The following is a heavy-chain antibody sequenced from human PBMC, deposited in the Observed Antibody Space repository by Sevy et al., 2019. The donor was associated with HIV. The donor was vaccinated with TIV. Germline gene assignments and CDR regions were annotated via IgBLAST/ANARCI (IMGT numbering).Heavy chain of an antibody. V-gene: IGHV1-24*01. Sequence: ASVKVSCKVSGYTLTQLPMHCVRQTPGKGFDWMGGFDPEDGETIYAQKFQARVTMTEDTSTDTAYMELSSLTSGDTAAYFCATLDLCSDHPFYGIDVWGQGTTVTVSS. CDR3: ATLDLCSDHPFYGIDV. D-gene: IGHD2-15*01. CDR2: FDPEDGET. J-gene: IGHJ6*02. CDR1: GYTLTQLP.